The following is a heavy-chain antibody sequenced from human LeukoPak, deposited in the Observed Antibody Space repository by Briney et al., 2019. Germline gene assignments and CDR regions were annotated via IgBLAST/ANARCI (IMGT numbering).Heavy chain of an antibody. V-gene: IGHV1-69*13. CDR3: ARLPRDGYTYGTFDY. D-gene: IGHD5-24*01. J-gene: IGHJ4*02. CDR2: IIPIFGTA. CDR1: GGTFISYA. Sequence: SVKVSCKASGGTFISYAISWVRQAPGQGLEWMGGIIPIFGTANYAQKFQGRVTITADESTSTAYMELSSLRSEDTAVYYCARLPRDGYTYGTFDYWGQGTLVTVSS.